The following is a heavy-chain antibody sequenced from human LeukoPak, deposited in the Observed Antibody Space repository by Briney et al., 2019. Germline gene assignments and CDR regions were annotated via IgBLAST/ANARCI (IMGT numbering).Heavy chain of an antibody. D-gene: IGHD3-9*01. J-gene: IGHJ2*01. Sequence: SETLSLTCTVSGDSIRASHWSWIRQPPGKGLEWIGYIYYIGGANYNPSLRGRVTISIDTSKSQFSLKLNSVTAADTAVYYCARIGRHNLLGRYFDLWGRGTLVTVSS. CDR2: IYYIGGA. CDR1: GDSIRASH. CDR3: ARIGRHNLLGRYFDL. V-gene: IGHV4-59*01.